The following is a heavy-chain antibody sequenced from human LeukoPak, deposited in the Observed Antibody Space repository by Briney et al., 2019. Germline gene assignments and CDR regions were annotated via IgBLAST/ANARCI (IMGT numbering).Heavy chain of an antibody. D-gene: IGHD3-16*02. CDR1: GYTFTSYD. J-gene: IGHJ5*02. CDR3: ARGPLVRLPSSFDP. V-gene: IGHV1-8*01. CDR2: MNPNSGNT. Sequence: ASVKVSCKASGYTFTSYDINWVRQATGQGLEWMGWMNPNSGNTGSAQRFQGRITMTRDTSISTAYMALSSLRSEATAVYYCARGPLVRLPSSFDPWGQGTLVTVSS.